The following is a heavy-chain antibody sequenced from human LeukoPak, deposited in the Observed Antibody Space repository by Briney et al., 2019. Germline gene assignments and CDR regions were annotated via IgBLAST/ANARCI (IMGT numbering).Heavy chain of an antibody. Sequence: GGSLRLSCAASRFTFDDYGMSWLRQAPGKGLEWVSGINWNGGSTGYADSVKGRFTISRDNAKNSLYLQMNSLRAEDTALYYCARDKAAAGTSDYWGQGTLVTVSS. CDR2: INWNGGST. CDR3: ARDKAAAGTSDY. CDR1: RFTFDDYG. V-gene: IGHV3-20*04. J-gene: IGHJ4*02. D-gene: IGHD6-13*01.